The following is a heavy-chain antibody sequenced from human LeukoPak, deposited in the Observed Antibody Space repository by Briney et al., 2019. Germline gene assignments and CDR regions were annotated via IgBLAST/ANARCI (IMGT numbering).Heavy chain of an antibody. J-gene: IGHJ4*02. CDR2: IYYSGST. V-gene: IGHV4-39*07. CDR1: GGSISSSSYY. D-gene: IGHD3-16*01. Sequence: SETLSLTCTVSGGSISSSSYYWGWIRQPPGKGLEWIGSIYYSGSTYYNPSLKSRVTISVDTSKNQFSLKLSSVTAADTAVYYCARVEGDLDYWGQGTLVTVSS. CDR3: ARVEGDLDY.